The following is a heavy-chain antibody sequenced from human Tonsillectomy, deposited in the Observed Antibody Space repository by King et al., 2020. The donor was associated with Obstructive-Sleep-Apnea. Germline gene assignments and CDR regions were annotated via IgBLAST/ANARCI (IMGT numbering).Heavy chain of an antibody. Sequence: VQLVESGGDLVQPGGSLRLSCAASRFTFSSYSMNWVRQAPGKGLEWVSYISSSSSTIYYADSVKGQFTISRDNAKNSLFLQLNSLRAEDTAVYYCAREYCTRTSCYDGLDYWGQGTLVTVSS. CDR3: AREYCTRTSCYDGLDY. J-gene: IGHJ4*02. V-gene: IGHV3-48*04. CDR1: RFTFSSYS. D-gene: IGHD2-2*01. CDR2: ISSSSSTI.